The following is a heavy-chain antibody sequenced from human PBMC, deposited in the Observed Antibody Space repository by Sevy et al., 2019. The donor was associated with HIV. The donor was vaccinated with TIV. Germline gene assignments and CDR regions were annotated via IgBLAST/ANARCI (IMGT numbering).Heavy chain of an antibody. D-gene: IGHD5-18*01. CDR1: GASISSYY. CDR3: ARGGYLGTFDI. J-gene: IGHJ3*02. Sequence: SETLSLTCTVSGASISSYYWSWIRQPAGKGLEWIGRIYSSGNTNYNPSLKSRVTISVDTSKNQFSLKLSSVTAADTAVYYCARGGYLGTFDIWGRGTMVTVSS. CDR2: IYSSGNT. V-gene: IGHV4-4*07.